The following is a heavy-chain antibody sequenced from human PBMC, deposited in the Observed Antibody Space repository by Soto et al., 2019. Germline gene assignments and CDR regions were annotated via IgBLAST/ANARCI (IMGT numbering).Heavy chain of an antibody. V-gene: IGHV1-69*13. CDR1: GGTFSSYA. CDR3: ARPITGLNGDLAY. J-gene: IGHJ4*02. D-gene: IGHD1-20*01. CDR2: IIPIFGTA. Sequence: SVKVSCKASGGTFSSYAISWVRQAPGQGLEWMGGIIPIFGTANYAQKFQGRVTITADESTSTAYMELSSLRSEDTAVYYCARPITGLNGDLAYWGQGTLVTVSS.